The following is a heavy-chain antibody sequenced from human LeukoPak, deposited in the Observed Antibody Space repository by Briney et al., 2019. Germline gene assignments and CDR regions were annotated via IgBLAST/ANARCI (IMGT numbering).Heavy chain of an antibody. CDR3: ARNYGDYDDYFDY. CDR2: IYYSGST. J-gene: IGHJ4*02. Sequence: PSETLSLTCTVSGGSISSYYWSWIRQPPGKGLEWIGYIYYSGSTNYNPSLKSRVTISVDTSKNQFSLKLSSVTAADTAVYYCARNYGDYDDYFDYWGQGTLVTVSS. D-gene: IGHD4-17*01. CDR1: GGSISSYY. V-gene: IGHV4-59*08.